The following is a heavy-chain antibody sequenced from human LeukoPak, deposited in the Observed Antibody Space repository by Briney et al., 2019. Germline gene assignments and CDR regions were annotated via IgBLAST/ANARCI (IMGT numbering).Heavy chain of an antibody. D-gene: IGHD3/OR15-3a*01. Sequence: SETLSLTCTVSGGSISSYYWSWIRQPPGKGLEWIGYIYYSGSTNYNPSLKSRVTISVDTSKNQFSLKLSSVTAADTAVYYCARQGTGDAFDIWGQGTMVTVSS. CDR3: ARQGTGDAFDI. CDR1: GGSISSYY. CDR2: IYYSGST. J-gene: IGHJ3*02. V-gene: IGHV4-59*01.